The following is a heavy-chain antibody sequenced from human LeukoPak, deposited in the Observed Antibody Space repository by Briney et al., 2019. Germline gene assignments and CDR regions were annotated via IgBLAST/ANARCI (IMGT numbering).Heavy chain of an antibody. D-gene: IGHD1-26*01. CDR3: ARVGGIVGALYYFDY. CDR2: ISNSGNT. Sequence: SETLSLTCTVSGGSIGSGYYYWSWIRQHLGKGLEWIGHISNSGNTFYSSSLKSRVTISVDTSKNQFPLNVRSVTAADTALYYCARVGGIVGALYYFDYWGQGTLVTVSS. CDR1: GGSIGSGYYY. J-gene: IGHJ4*02. V-gene: IGHV4-31*03.